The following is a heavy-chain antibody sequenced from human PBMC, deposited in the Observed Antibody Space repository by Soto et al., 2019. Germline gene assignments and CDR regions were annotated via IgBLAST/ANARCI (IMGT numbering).Heavy chain of an antibody. CDR1: GFTFSSYA. CDR2: ISGSGGST. D-gene: IGHD3-22*01. V-gene: IGHV3-23*01. J-gene: IGHJ3*02. Sequence: GGSLRLSCAASGFTFSSYAMSWVRQAPGKGLEWVSAISGSGGSTYYADSVKGRFTISRDNSKNTLYLQMNSLRAEDTAVYYCAKDSGITMIVVVITGAFDIWGQGTMVTVSS. CDR3: AKDSGITMIVVVITGAFDI.